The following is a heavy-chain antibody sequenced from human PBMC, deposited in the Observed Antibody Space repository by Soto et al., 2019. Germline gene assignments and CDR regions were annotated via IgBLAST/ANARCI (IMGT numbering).Heavy chain of an antibody. J-gene: IGHJ5*02. V-gene: IGHV3-11*06. CDR1: GFTFGDSY. D-gene: IGHD2-15*01. CDR2: ISPGSRYP. Sequence: PGGSLRLSCAVSGFTFGDSYMSWIRQAPGKGLEWLSYISPGSRYPAYADSVKGRFTISRDNAKRSLYLQMMSLTDEDTAIYYCVRGGGGGLFDPWGQGTMVTVSS. CDR3: VRGGGGGLFDP.